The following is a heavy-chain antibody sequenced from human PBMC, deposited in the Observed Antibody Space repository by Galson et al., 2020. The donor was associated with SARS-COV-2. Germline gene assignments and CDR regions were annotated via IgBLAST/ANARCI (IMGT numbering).Heavy chain of an antibody. J-gene: IGHJ3*02. CDR1: GFTISNAW. D-gene: IGHD2-8*01. Sequence: GESLKISCAASGFTISNAWMSWVRQAPGKGLEWVGRIKSKTDGGTTDYAAPVKGRFTISRDDSKNTLYLQMNSLKTEDTAVYYCTTGTDIVGMVYGIRGGGDPENCVDIWGQGTMGAGSS. CDR2: IKSKTDGGTT. V-gene: IGHV3-15*01. CDR3: TTGTDIVGMVYGIRGGGDPENCVDI.